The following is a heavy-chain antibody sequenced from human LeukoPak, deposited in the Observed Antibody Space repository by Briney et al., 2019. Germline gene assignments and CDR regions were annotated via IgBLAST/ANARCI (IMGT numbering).Heavy chain of an antibody. CDR2: ISSSSSYI. J-gene: IGHJ4*02. Sequence: GGSLRLSCAASGFTFSGSAMHWVRQAPGKGLEWVSSISSSSSYIYYADSVKGRFTISRDNAKNSLYLQMNSLRAEDTAVYYCAKFIAAPFYFDYWGQGTLVTVSS. D-gene: IGHD6-13*01. V-gene: IGHV3-21*01. CDR3: AKFIAAPFYFDY. CDR1: GFTFSGSA.